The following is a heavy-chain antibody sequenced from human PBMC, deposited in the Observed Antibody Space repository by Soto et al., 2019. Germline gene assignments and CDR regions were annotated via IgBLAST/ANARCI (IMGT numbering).Heavy chain of an antibody. Sequence: QLQLQESGSGLVKPSQTLSLTCAVSGGSISSGGYSWSWIRQPPGKGLEWIGYISHSGSTYYNPSXXSRVTISVDRSKNQSSLKLRSVTAADPAMYYCASGSHVPHYWGQGTLVTVSS. CDR2: ISHSGST. D-gene: IGHD6-6*01. J-gene: IGHJ4*02. CDR1: GGSISSGGYS. CDR3: ASGSHVPHY. V-gene: IGHV4-30-2*01.